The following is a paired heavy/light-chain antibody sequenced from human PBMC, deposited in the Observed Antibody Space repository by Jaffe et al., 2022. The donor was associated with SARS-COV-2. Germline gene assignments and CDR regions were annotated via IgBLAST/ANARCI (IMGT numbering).Heavy chain of an antibody. CDR3: ARDPFVVVVVGTTGGDYFDF. J-gene: IGHJ4*02. CDR1: GFTFSSHA. CDR2: ISYDGNNK. D-gene: IGHD2-15*01. Sequence: QVQLVESGGGVVQPGRSLRLSCAASGFTFSSHAMHWVRQAPGKGLEWVAVISYDGNNKYYADSVKGRFTISRDNSKNTLSLQMNSLRAEDTAVYYCARDPFVVVVVGTTGGDYFDFWGQGTLVTVSS. V-gene: IGHV3-30*04.
Light chain of an antibody. Sequence: DIQLTQSPSSLSASVGDRVTITCRASQTIRTYLNWYQQKPGKAPKLLIYAASSLQSGVPSRFSGSGSGTDFTLTISSLQPEDFATYYCQQSYSTPLFTFGPGTKVDVK. V-gene: IGKV1-39*01. CDR3: QQSYSTPLFT. J-gene: IGKJ3*01. CDR2: AAS. CDR1: QTIRTY.